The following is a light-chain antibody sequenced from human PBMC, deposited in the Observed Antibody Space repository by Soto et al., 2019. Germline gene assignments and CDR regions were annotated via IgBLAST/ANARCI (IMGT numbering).Light chain of an antibody. CDR3: QSYDSSLSGYV. Sequence: QSALTQPPSVSVAPGQRVTVSCTGSSSNIGAGYDVHWYQQLPGTAPKLLIYANNNRPSGVPGRFSGSKSGTSASLAITGLQAEDEADYYCQSYDSSLSGYVFGTGTKVTVL. CDR1: SSNIGAGYD. V-gene: IGLV1-40*01. CDR2: ANN. J-gene: IGLJ1*01.